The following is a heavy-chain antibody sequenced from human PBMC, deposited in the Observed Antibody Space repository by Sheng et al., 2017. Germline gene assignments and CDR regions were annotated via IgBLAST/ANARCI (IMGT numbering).Heavy chain of an antibody. V-gene: IGHV3-30*19. CDR2: VSHDAINK. Sequence: VQLVESGGGVVQPGRSLRLSCAASGFTFSSYGMHWVRQAPGKGLEWVAIVSHDAINKYYADSVKGRFTISRDDSKNTLYLQMDSLRLEDTAMYFCARDHGDTEGYWGRGTLVTVS. CDR1: GFTFSSYG. CDR3: ARDHGDTEGY. J-gene: IGHJ4*02. D-gene: IGHD4-17*01.